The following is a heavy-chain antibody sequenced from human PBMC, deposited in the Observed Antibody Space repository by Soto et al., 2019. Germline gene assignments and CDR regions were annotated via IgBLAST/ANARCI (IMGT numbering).Heavy chain of an antibody. Sequence: PSETLSLTCSVSGGSITFNEYWGWTLQPPGKGLEWIGSIYLDGSTYYSPSLRSRVAISVDTSKNQFSLKVGSVTAADAAIYYCARHDPPYGDSSFDFDLWGRGTLVTVSS. CDR2: IYLDGST. D-gene: IGHD4-17*01. V-gene: IGHV4-39*01. CDR1: GGSITFNEY. CDR3: ARHDPPYGDSSFDFDL. J-gene: IGHJ4*02.